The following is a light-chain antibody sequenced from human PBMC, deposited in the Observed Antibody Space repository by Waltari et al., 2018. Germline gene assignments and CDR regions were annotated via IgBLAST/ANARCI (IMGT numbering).Light chain of an antibody. CDR1: SSNIGAGYA. CDR2: GND. CDR3: QSYDSSLSGHV. J-gene: IGLJ1*01. V-gene: IGLV1-40*01. Sequence: QSVLTQPPSVSGAPGQRGTISCTGSSSNIGAGYAVHWYQQLPGRAPKLLIHGNDKRPSGVPDRFSGSKSGTSGSLAIAGLQADDETDYYCQSYDSSLSGHVFGTGTKVTVL.